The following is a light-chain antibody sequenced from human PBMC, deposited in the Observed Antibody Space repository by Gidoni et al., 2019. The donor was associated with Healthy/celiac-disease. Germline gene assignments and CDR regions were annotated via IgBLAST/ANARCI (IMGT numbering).Light chain of an antibody. Sequence: QSAPTQPASVSGSPGPSITISCTGTSSDVGSYNLVSWYQQHPGKAPKLMIYEGSKRPSGVSNRFSGSKSGNTASLTISGLQAEDEADYYCCSYAGSSTLYVFGTGTKVTVL. CDR1: SSDVGSYNL. CDR2: EGS. CDR3: CSYAGSSTLYV. V-gene: IGLV2-23*01. J-gene: IGLJ1*01.